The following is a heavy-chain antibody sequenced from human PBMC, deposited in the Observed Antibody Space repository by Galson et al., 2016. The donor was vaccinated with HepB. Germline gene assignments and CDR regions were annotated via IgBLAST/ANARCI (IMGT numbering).Heavy chain of an antibody. CDR1: GFPFSSYS. Sequence: SLRLSCAASGFPFSSYSMNWVRQAPGRGLEWVSSISRTSTYMYHADSVKGRLTISRDNAKNSHYLQMNSLRAEDTAVYYCARDPGIAASNRVGENAFDIWGQGTMVTVSS. V-gene: IGHV3-21*01. CDR2: ISRTSTYM. CDR3: ARDPGIAASNRVGENAFDI. D-gene: IGHD6-13*01. J-gene: IGHJ3*02.